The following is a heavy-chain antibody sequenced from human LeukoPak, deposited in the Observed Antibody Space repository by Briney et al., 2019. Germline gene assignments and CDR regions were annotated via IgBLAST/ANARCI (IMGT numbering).Heavy chain of an antibody. V-gene: IGHV3-23*01. D-gene: IGHD3-16*01. CDR1: GFFFSDSA. Sequence: GGSLRLSCAASGFFFSDSAMAWVRQAPGKGLEWVSTTTGRGDNTHYADSVKGRFTFSRDNSKNTLYLQMNSLGVDDTAVYYCAKDRARGGATDFDYWGQGALVTVSS. CDR2: TTGRGDNT. CDR3: AKDRARGGATDFDY. J-gene: IGHJ4*02.